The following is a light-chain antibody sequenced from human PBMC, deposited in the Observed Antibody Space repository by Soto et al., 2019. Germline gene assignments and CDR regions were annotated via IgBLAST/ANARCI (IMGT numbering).Light chain of an antibody. Sequence: EIVMTQSPATLSVSPGERATLSCRASQRLSSNLAWYQQKPGQAPRLLIYGVSTRATGVPARFSGSGCGTEFTLTISSLXSEGSAVYYCQQYKNWLALTFGGGTKVDIK. V-gene: IGKV3-15*01. J-gene: IGKJ4*01. CDR3: QQYKNWLALT. CDR1: QRLSSN. CDR2: GVS.